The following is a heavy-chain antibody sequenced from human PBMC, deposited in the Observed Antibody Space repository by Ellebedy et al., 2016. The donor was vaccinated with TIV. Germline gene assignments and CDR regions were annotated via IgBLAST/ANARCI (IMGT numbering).Heavy chain of an antibody. D-gene: IGHD6-19*01. J-gene: IGHJ5*02. CDR3: AGDSLDSSGWYLCGS. Sequence: PGGSLRLSCAASTFSFSTYDMNWFRQAPGKRLEWLSFISSSAGVIKYADSVRGRFTISRDNAKNTLYLQMNSLRAEDTAVYYCAGDSLDSSGWYLCGSWGQGTLVTVSS. CDR1: TFSFSTYD. V-gene: IGHV3-48*03. CDR2: ISSSAGVI.